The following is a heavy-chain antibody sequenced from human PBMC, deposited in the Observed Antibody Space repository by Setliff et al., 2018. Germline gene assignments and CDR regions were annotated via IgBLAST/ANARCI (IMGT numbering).Heavy chain of an antibody. J-gene: IGHJ4*02. V-gene: IGHV1-69*10. CDR1: GGTFNSYA. Sequence: SVKVSCKASGGTFNSYALSWVRQAPGQGLEWMGGIIPILDTANYAHNFQGRVTISFDRSMGTAYMDLSSLRPDDTAVYYCASTIQVGDLRTQYFDYWGQGTLVTSPQ. CDR3: ASTIQVGDLRTQYFDY. CDR2: IIPILDTA. D-gene: IGHD3-10*01.